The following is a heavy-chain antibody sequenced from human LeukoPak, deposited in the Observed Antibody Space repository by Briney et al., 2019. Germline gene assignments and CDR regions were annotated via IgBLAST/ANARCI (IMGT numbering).Heavy chain of an antibody. Sequence: GGSLRLSCAASGVTLSSSYLTWVRQAPGKGLEGGSVIYSRGITYHADSVKGRFTMSTDSSKNTVYLQMNSLRDDDTAVYYCATARGSTLWGGFRDYYGMEVWGQGTPVTVSS. D-gene: IGHD2-2*01. CDR1: GVTLSSSY. CDR2: IYSRGIT. V-gene: IGHV3-53*01. J-gene: IGHJ6*02. CDR3: ATARGSTLWGGFRDYYGMEV.